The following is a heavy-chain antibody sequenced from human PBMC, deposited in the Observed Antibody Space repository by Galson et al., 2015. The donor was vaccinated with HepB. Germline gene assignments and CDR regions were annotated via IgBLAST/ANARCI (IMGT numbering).Heavy chain of an antibody. CDR1: GYTFTSYG. J-gene: IGHJ6*02. V-gene: IGHV1-18*04. Sequence: SVKVSCKASGYTFTSYGISWVRQAPGQGLEWMGWISAYNGNTNYAQKLQGRVTMTTDTSTSTAYMELRSLRSDDTAVYYCARDSFYYYGSGSYYAPGGYYGMDVWGQGTTVTVSS. CDR2: ISAYNGNT. CDR3: ARDSFYYYGSGSYYAPGGYYGMDV. D-gene: IGHD3-10*01.